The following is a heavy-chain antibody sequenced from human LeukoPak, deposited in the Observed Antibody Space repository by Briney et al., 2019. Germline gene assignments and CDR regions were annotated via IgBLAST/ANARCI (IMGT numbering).Heavy chain of an antibody. CDR2: IIPILGIA. CDR3: AREEVEYQLPRGGMDV. V-gene: IGHV1-69*04. CDR1: GGTFSSYA. D-gene: IGHD2-2*01. J-gene: IGHJ6*02. Sequence: SVKVSCKASGGTFSSYAISWVRQAPGQGLEWMGRIIPILGIANYAQKFQGRVTITADKSTSTAYMELSSLRFEDTAVYYCAREEVEYQLPRGGMDVWGQGTTVTVSS.